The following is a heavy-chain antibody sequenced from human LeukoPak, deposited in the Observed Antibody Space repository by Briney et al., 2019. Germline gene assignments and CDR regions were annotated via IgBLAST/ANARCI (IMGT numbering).Heavy chain of an antibody. CDR3: ASQSSGSSTTAPDF. CDR1: GVIFSSLS. CDR2: ISASSRTT. Sequence: GGSLRLSCETSGVIFSSLSLNWVRQPPGKGLEWLSYISASSRTTYYADSVKGRFIVSRDNAKNSLFLQMDSLRADDTALYYCASQSSGSSTTAPDFWGQGTVVTVSS. D-gene: IGHD1-26*01. V-gene: IGHV3-48*04. J-gene: IGHJ4*02.